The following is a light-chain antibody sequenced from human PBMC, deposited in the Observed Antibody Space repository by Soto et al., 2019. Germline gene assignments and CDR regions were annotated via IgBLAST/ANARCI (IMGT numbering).Light chain of an antibody. CDR3: SSYTSSRTLDVV. CDR1: SSDVGGYNY. CDR2: EVS. V-gene: IGLV2-14*01. Sequence: QSALTQPASVSGSPGQSITLSCTGTSSDVGGYNYVSCYQQHPGKAPKLMIYEVSNRPSGVSNRFSGSKSGNTASLTISGLQAEDEADYYCSSYTSSRTLDVVFGGGTQLTVL. J-gene: IGLJ2*01.